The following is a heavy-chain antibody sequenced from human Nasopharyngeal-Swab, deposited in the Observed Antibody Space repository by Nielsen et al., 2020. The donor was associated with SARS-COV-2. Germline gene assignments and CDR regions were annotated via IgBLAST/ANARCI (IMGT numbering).Heavy chain of an antibody. CDR1: GLTVSSTY. Sequence: GESLKISCAVSGLTVSSTYMSWVRQAPGKGLEWVSAIRYDGGRTDYADSVKGRFTISRDNSKNTLFLQMDSLTAEDTAVYYCAGAPRGPTGPPFDYWGQGILVTVSS. CDR2: IRYDGGRT. J-gene: IGHJ4*02. CDR3: AGAPRGPTGPPFDY. V-gene: IGHV3-53*01. D-gene: IGHD1-1*01.